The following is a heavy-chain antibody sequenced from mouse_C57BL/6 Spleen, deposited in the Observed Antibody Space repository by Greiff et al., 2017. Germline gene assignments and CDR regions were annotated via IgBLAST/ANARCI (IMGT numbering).Heavy chain of an antibody. CDR3: ARDQNYYGSSSYYYAMDD. CDR1: GFTFSSYA. CDR2: ISAGGSYT. J-gene: IGHJ4*01. Sequence: EVKLVESGGGLVKPGGSLTLSCAASGFTFSSYAMSWVRQTPEKRLEWVATISAGGSYTYYPDNVKGRFTISRDNAKNNLYLQMSHLKSEDTAMYYCARDQNYYGSSSYYYAMDDWGQGTSVTVSS. D-gene: IGHD1-1*01. V-gene: IGHV5-4*01.